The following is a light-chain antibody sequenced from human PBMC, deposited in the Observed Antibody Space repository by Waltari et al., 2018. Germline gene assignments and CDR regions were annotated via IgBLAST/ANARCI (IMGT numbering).Light chain of an antibody. CDR3: QGWDAIDEPVL. J-gene: IGLJ2*01. CDR2: DDS. Sequence: SYVLTQPPSVSVAPGKTAKISCGGNNIGRKSVHWYQQKPGQAPILVVFDDSDRPSGGPGRFAGSNSWNPAPLTIRRAGAGGGGGYYWQGWDAIDEPVLFGGGTKLTV. V-gene: IGLV3-21*03. CDR1: NIGRKS.